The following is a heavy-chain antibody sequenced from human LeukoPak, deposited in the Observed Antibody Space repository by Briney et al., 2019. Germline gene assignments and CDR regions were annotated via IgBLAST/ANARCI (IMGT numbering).Heavy chain of an antibody. D-gene: IGHD3-22*01. CDR2: IYPVDSDT. V-gene: IGHV5-51*01. CDR1: GYIFTSYW. J-gene: IGHJ4*02. CDR3: ARHRTYYYDSSGYYSGPLDY. Sequence: HCESLEISLQCSGYIFTSYWIGWVRQLPGKGLEWMGIIYPVDSDTRYSPSFQGQVTISADKSISTAYLQWSSLKASDTAMYYCARHRTYYYDSSGYYSGPLDYWGQGTLVTVSS.